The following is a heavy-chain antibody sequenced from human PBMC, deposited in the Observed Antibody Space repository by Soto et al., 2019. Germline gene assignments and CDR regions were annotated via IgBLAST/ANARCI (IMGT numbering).Heavy chain of an antibody. J-gene: IGHJ4*02. CDR1: GGSISSYY. V-gene: IGHV4-59*08. CDR3: ARRYGSCFDY. D-gene: IGHD5-18*01. Sequence: QVQLQESGPGLVKPSETLSLTCTVSGGSISSYYWSWIRQPPGKGLEWIGYIYYSGSTNYNPSLXSRVTIXXDTSKTQFSLKLSSVTAADTAVYYCARRYGSCFDYWGQGTLVTVSS. CDR2: IYYSGST.